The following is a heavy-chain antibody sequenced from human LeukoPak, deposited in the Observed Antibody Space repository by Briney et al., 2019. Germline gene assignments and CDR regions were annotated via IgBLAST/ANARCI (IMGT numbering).Heavy chain of an antibody. V-gene: IGHV3-23*01. CDR1: YX. J-gene: IGHJ3*02. D-gene: IGHD3-16*02. CDR2: ISGSGGST. Sequence: YXMSWVRXAPGKGLEWVSAISGSGGSTYYADSVKGGFTISRENSKNTVYLQMNSLRGEDTAVYYCAKHPMITFGGVIVKSAFDIWGQGTMVTVSS. CDR3: AKHPMITFGGVIVKSAFDI.